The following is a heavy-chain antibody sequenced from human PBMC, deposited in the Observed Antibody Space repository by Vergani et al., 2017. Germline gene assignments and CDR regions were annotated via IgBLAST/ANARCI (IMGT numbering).Heavy chain of an antibody. D-gene: IGHD6-13*01. CDR2: INYSGST. J-gene: IGHJ4*02. CDR3: ARGRWGAAAGTCFDY. V-gene: IGHV4-30-4*08. Sequence: QVQLQESGPGLVKPSQTLSLTCTVSGGSISSGDYYWIWIRQPPGKGLEWIGYINYSGSTYYNPSLKSRVTISVDTSKNQFSLKLSSVTAADTAVYYCARGRWGAAAGTCFDYWGQGTLVTVSS. CDR1: GGSISSGDYY.